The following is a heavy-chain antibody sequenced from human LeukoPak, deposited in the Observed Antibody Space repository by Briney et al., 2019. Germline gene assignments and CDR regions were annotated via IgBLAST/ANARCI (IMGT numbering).Heavy chain of an antibody. V-gene: IGHV3-23*01. D-gene: IGHD2-21*02. CDR1: GFTFSSYA. Sequence: PPGGSLRLSCAASGFTFSSYAMSWVRQAPGKGLEWVSAISGSGGSTYYADSVKGRFTISRDNSKNTLYLQMNSLRAEDTAVYYCAKDEAYCGDDCWNAAFDIWGQGTMVTVSS. CDR3: AKDEAYCGDDCWNAAFDI. J-gene: IGHJ3*02. CDR2: ISGSGGST.